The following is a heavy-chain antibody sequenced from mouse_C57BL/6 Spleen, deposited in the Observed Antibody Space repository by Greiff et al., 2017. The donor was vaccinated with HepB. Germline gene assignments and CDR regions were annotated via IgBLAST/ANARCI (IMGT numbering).Heavy chain of an antibody. CDR1: GYTFTSYW. Sequence: VQLQQPGAELVRPGSSVKLSCKASGYTFTSYWMDWVKQRPGQGLEWIGNIYPSDSETHYNQKFKDKATLTVDKSSSTAYMQLSSLTSEDSAVYYCALMVTHYFDYWGQGTTLTVSS. D-gene: IGHD2-1*01. CDR2: IYPSDSET. CDR3: ALMVTHYFDY. J-gene: IGHJ2*01. V-gene: IGHV1-61*01.